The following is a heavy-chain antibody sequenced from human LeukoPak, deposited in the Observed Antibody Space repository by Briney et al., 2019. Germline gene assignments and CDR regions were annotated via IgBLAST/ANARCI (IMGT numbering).Heavy chain of an antibody. CDR3: ARDSYQDYYGRFDP. CDR1: GFIFSNHG. V-gene: IGHV3-33*01. J-gene: IGHJ5*02. D-gene: IGHD3-10*01. CDR2: IWDDGNNK. Sequence: PGGSLRRSCATSGFIFSNHGMHWVRQAPGKRLEWVAVIWDDGNNKRYANSVNGRFTISRDNSENTLYLQMNGLTAEDTAMYYCARDSYQDYYGRFDPWGQGTLVIVSS.